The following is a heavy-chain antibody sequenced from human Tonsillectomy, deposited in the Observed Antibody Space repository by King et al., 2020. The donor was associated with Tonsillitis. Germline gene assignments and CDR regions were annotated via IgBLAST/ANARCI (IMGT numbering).Heavy chain of an antibody. J-gene: IGHJ6*02. CDR3: TTDHGDYGVYYYYGMDV. Sequence: QLVQSGGGLVKPGGSLRLSCAASGFTFSNAWMSWVRQAPGKGLEWVGRIKSKTDGGTTDYAAPVKGRFTISRDDSKNTLYLQMNSLKTEDTAVYYCTTDHGDYGVYYYYGMDVWGQGTTVTVSS. V-gene: IGHV3-15*01. CDR1: GFTFSNAW. D-gene: IGHD4-17*01. CDR2: IKSKTDGGTT.